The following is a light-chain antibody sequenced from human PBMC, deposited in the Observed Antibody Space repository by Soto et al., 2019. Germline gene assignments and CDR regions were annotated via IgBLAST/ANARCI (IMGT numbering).Light chain of an antibody. Sequence: LTQPRSVSGSPGQSVTISCTGTSSDVGTYKYVSWYQQHPGKAPELMIYDVSKRPSGVPDRFSGSKSGNTASLTISGLQAEDEADYYCCSNAGSYTHVFGTGTKVTV. CDR3: CSNAGSYTHV. J-gene: IGLJ1*01. CDR2: DVS. V-gene: IGLV2-11*01. CDR1: SSDVGTYKY.